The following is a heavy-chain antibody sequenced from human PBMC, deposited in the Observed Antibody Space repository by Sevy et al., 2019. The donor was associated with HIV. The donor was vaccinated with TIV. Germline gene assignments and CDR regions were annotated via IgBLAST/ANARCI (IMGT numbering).Heavy chain of an antibody. CDR1: GGSIGSSYY. V-gene: IGHV4-39*01. CDR3: AKTETVYYYGMHV. J-gene: IGHJ6*02. CDR2: IYYSGNT. D-gene: IGHD1-1*01. Sequence: SETLSLTCTISGGSIGSSYYWGWVRQRPGKGLELIGTIYYSGNTDYNPSLKSRVTISVDRSKNQVSLKLSSVTAADTAVYYCAKTETVYYYGMHVWGQGTSVTVSS.